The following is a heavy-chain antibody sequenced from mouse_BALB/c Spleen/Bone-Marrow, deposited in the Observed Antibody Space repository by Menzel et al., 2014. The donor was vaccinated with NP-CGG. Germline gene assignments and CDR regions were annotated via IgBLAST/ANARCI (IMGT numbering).Heavy chain of an antibody. Sequence: VQGVESGPELVKPGASVKMSCKASGYTFTDYVISWMKQRTGQGLEWIGEIYPGSGSTYYNEKFKGKATLTADKSSNTAYMQLSSLTSEDSAVYFCARYYDYDWYFDVWGAGTTVTVSS. D-gene: IGHD2-4*01. CDR2: IYPGSGST. J-gene: IGHJ1*01. CDR3: ARYYDYDWYFDV. CDR1: GYTFTDYV. V-gene: IGHV1-77*01.